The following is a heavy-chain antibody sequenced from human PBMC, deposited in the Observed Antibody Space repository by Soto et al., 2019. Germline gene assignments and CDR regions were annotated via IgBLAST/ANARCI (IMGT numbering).Heavy chain of an antibody. CDR2: INPATGAA. V-gene: IGHV1-2*02. CDR3: ARGGGVGVAGSAAFDM. Sequence: QLHLVQSGAVVKKPGASVTVSCSASGYPVTAYYMHWVRQAPGRGLEWMGGINPATGAAKYTQTFQGRVTVPRDTSTSTVVMELSGLTSEDTAVFYCARGGGVGVAGSAAFDMWGQGTLVTVSS. J-gene: IGHJ3*02. D-gene: IGHD3-3*01. CDR1: GYPVTAYY.